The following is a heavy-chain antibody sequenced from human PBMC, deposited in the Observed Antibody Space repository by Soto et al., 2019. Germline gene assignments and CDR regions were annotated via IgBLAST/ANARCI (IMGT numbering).Heavy chain of an antibody. D-gene: IGHD4-17*01. J-gene: IGHJ4*02. CDR3: ARGPDYEGYFDY. CDR2: IILPFGTP. V-gene: IGHV1-69*13. CDR1: GGSFSNNA. Sequence: VASVKVSCKASGGSFSNNAISWVRQAPGQGLEWMGVIILPFGTPNYAQTFQGRVTITADGSMTTAYMELSGLRSEDTAVYYCARGPDYEGYFDYWGRGTLVTVSS.